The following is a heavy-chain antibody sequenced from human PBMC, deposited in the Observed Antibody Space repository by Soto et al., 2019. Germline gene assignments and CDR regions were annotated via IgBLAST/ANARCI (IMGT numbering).Heavy chain of an antibody. J-gene: IGHJ6*02. CDR1: GFTFSSYD. D-gene: IGHD2-15*01. CDR2: IGTAGDT. CDR3: ARGGYCSGGSCSGTHYYYGMDV. V-gene: IGHV3-13*01. Sequence: PGGSLRLSCAASGFTFSSYDMHWVRQATGKGLEWVSAIGTAGDTYYPGSVKGRFTISRENAKNSLYLQMNSLRAGDTAVYYCARGGYCSGGSCSGTHYYYGMDVWGQGNTVTVSS.